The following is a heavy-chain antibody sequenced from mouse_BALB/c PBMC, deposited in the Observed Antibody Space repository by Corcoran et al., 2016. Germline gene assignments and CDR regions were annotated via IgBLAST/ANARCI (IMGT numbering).Heavy chain of an antibody. J-gene: IGHJ2*01. Sequence: EVQLQQSGPELVKPGASVKMSCKASGYTFTSYVMHWVKQKPGQGLEWIGYIYPYNDGIKYNERFKGKATLTSDKSSSTADMGLSSLPSEDSAVYYCAREVPGGNPFEYWGHGTTLTVSS. CDR1: GYTFTSYV. CDR2: IYPYNDGI. CDR3: AREVPGGNPFEY. V-gene: IGHV1S136*01. D-gene: IGHD2-1*01.